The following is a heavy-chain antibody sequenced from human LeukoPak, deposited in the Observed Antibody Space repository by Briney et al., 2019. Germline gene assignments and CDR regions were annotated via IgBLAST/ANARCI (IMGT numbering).Heavy chain of an antibody. D-gene: IGHD3-3*01. Sequence: GGSLRLSCAASGFTFSSYAMSWVRQAPGKGLEWVSAISGSGGSTYYADSVKGRFTISRDNSKNTLYLQMNSLRAEDTAIYYCAKANYDFWSGYYFYWGQGTLVTVSS. V-gene: IGHV3-23*01. CDR2: ISGSGGST. CDR1: GFTFSSYA. J-gene: IGHJ4*02. CDR3: AKANYDFWSGYYFY.